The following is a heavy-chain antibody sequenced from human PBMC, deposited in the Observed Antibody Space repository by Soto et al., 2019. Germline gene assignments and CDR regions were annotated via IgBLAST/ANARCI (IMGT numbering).Heavy chain of an antibody. J-gene: IGHJ6*02. D-gene: IGHD4-4*01. V-gene: IGHV3-21*01. Sequence: PGGSLRLSCAASGFTFSSYSMNWVRQAPGKRLEWVSSISSSSSYIYYADSVKGRFTISRDNAKNSLYLQMNSLRAEDTAVYYCARAPSETTAPYYYYGMDVWGQGTTVTVSS. CDR3: ARAPSETTAPYYYYGMDV. CDR2: ISSSSSYI. CDR1: GFTFSSYS.